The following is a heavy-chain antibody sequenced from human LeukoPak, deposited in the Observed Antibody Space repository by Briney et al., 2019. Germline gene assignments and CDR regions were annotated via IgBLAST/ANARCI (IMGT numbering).Heavy chain of an antibody. CDR3: AKQSGYCSSTSCYRPINWFDP. Sequence: GGSLRLSPAPSGFTLSIYTISSVPDTPETGLEWGSHINDSGGSTYYTDSAKSRVSISRDTIQNTLYIQKNRLRAHNTPLYYCAKQSGYCSSTSCYRPINWFDPWGQGTLVTVSS. V-gene: IGHV3-23*01. J-gene: IGHJ5*02. CDR2: INDSGGST. CDR1: GFTLSIYT. D-gene: IGHD2-2*01.